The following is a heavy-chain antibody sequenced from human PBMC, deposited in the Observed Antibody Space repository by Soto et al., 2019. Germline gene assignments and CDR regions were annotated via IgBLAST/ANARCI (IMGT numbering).Heavy chain of an antibody. J-gene: IGHJ3*02. CDR2: IYYSGST. CDR1: GGSISSGGYY. Sequence: LSLTCTVSGGSISSGGYYWSWIRQHPGKGLEWIGYIYYSGSTYYNPSLKSRVTISVDTSKNQFSLKLSSVTAADTAVYYCARDLIDYYDSSGAREHDAFDIWGQGTMVTVSS. CDR3: ARDLIDYYDSSGAREHDAFDI. V-gene: IGHV4-31*03. D-gene: IGHD3-22*01.